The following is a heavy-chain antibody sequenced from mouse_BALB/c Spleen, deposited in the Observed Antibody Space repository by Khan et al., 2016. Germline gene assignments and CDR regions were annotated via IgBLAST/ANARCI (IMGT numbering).Heavy chain of an antibody. CDR3: ARTARIKY. CDR2: ISYSGST. V-gene: IGHV3-2*02. D-gene: IGHD1-2*01. CDR1: GYSITSGYG. J-gene: IGHJ2*01. Sequence: EVQLQESGPGLVKPSQSLSLTCTVTGYSITSGYGWNWIRQFPGNKLEWMGYISYSGSTNYNPSLKSRISITRDTSKNQFFLQLNSVTIENTATYYCARTARIKYWGQGTTLTVSS.